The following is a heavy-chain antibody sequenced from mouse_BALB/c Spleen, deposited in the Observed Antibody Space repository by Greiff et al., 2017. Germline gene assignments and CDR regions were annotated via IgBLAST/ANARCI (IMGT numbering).Heavy chain of an antibody. J-gene: IGHJ2*01. Sequence: EVQLQQTGPELVKPGASVKISCKASGYSFTDYIMLWVKQSHGKSLEWIGNINPYYGSTSYNLKFKGKATLTVDKSSSTAYMQLNSLTSEDSAVYYCARGGSTTPSYFDYWGQGTTLTVSS. V-gene: IGHV1-39*01. D-gene: IGHD2-1*01. CDR3: ARGGSTTPSYFDY. CDR2: INPYYGST. CDR1: GYSFTDYI.